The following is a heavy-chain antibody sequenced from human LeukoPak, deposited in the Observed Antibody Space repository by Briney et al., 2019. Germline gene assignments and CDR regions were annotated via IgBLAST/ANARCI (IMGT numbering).Heavy chain of an antibody. CDR3: ARGGWYLYNALDI. Sequence: PGGSLRLSCAASGFRFRSYAMSWVRLAPGKGLEWVSSFSGGDGSTYYADSVKGRFTISRDNAKDTLYLQMNSLRVEDTAVYYCARGGWYLYNALDIWGQGTLVTVSS. V-gene: IGHV3-23*01. J-gene: IGHJ3*02. CDR1: GFRFRSYA. D-gene: IGHD6-19*01. CDR2: FSGGDGST.